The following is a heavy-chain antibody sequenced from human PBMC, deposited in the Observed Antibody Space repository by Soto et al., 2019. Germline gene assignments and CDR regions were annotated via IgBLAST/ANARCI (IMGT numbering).Heavy chain of an antibody. Sequence: QVQLQESGPGLVKPSGTLSLTCAVSSGSISSSNWWSWVRQPPGKGLEWIGEIYHSGSTNYNQSLKSRVTISVDKSKNQFSLKLSSVTAADTAVYYCARVGGSGGYDREFDYWGQGTLVTVSS. CDR3: ARVGGSGGYDREFDY. CDR1: SGSISSSNW. CDR2: IYHSGST. J-gene: IGHJ4*02. V-gene: IGHV4-4*02. D-gene: IGHD5-12*01.